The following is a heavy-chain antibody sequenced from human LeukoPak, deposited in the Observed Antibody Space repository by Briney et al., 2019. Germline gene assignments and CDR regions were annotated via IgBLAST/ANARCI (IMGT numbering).Heavy chain of an antibody. J-gene: IGHJ5*02. CDR3: ATTSRKTGEDYNWFDP. Sequence: PSETLSLTCTVSGGSISSSSYYWGWIRQPPGKGLERIGSIYYSGSTYYNPPLKSRVTISVDTSKNQFSLKLTSVTAADTAVYYCATTSRKTGEDYNWFDPWGQGTLVTVSS. CDR1: GGSISSSSYY. D-gene: IGHD7-27*01. V-gene: IGHV4-39*07. CDR2: IYYSGST.